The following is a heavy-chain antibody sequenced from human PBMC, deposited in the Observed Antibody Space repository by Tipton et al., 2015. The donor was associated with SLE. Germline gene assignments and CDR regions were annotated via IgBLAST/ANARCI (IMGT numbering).Heavy chain of an antibody. Sequence: TLSLTCHVAGGAIRNSSYSWAWIRQPPGKRLEWIGSVFDTGYTAYNPSLEGRMSISVDTSKNQFSLKLRSVTAADTAVYYCARGSSYDGLGGDYWGQGTLVTVSS. D-gene: IGHD3-16*01. CDR3: ARGSSYDGLGGDY. CDR2: VFDTGYT. J-gene: IGHJ4*02. V-gene: IGHV4-39*07. CDR1: GGAIRNSSYS.